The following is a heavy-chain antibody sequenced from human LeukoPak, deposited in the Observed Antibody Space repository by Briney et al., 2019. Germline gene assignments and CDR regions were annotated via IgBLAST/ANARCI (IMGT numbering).Heavy chain of an antibody. CDR3: ARARYVNSFYAFDI. CDR1: GGSISSYY. CDR2: LSKSGNT. J-gene: IGHJ3*02. V-gene: IGHV4-59*01. D-gene: IGHD3-9*01. Sequence: NTSETLSLTCTVSGGSISSYYWSWIRLPPGKGLEWIGYLSKSGNTNYSPSLKSRVTIFGDTSKNQFFLKLSSVTAAGTAVYYCARARYVNSFYAFDIWGQGTVVTVSS.